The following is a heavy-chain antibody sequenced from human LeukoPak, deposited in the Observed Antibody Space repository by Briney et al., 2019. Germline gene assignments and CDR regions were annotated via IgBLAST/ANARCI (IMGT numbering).Heavy chain of an antibody. V-gene: IGHV4-4*07. CDR1: GASISPYY. J-gene: IGHJ6*02. Sequence: SETLSLTCTVSGASISPYYWVWVRQAAGKGLEWIGRISPSGTTNYNPSLKSRVTMSVDTSKNQFSLKVISVTAADTAVYYCARGQRSYGSAFYYGMDVWGQGTTVTVSS. CDR3: ARGQRSYGSAFYYGMDV. CDR2: ISPSGTT. D-gene: IGHD5-18*01.